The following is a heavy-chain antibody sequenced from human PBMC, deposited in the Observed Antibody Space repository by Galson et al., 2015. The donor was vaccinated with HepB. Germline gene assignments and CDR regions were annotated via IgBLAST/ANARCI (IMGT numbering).Heavy chain of an antibody. V-gene: IGHV3-53*01. CDR2: IYGGRK. Sequence: SLRLSCAASGFSFCSNYMNWVRQAPGKGLEWVSVIYGGRKFYADSVKGRFTISRDDSKNTLYLQMSSLRAEDTAIYYCAQLGTGYWGQGTLVTVSS. J-gene: IGHJ4*02. CDR1: GFSFCSNY. CDR3: AQLGTGY. D-gene: IGHD7-27*01.